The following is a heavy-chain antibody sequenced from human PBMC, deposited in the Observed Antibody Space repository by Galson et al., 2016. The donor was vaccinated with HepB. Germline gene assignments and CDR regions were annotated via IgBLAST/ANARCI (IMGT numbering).Heavy chain of an antibody. J-gene: IGHJ4*02. V-gene: IGHV3-33*06. D-gene: IGHD3-3*01. CDR2: IWYDTSNT. Sequence: SLRLSCAASGFRFNSYGMHWVRQAPGKGLEWAAVIWYDTSNTYYADSVRGRFSIYRDNSKNTLYLQMNSLRAEDTAIYYCGKDIVWSGYARGVDFWGQGTLVTVSS. CDR1: GFRFNSYG. CDR3: GKDIVWSGYARGVDF.